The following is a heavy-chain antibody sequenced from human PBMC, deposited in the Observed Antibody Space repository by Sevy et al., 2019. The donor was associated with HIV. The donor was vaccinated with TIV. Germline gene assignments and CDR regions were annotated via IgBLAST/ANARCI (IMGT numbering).Heavy chain of an antibody. Sequence: GGSLRLSCAASGFTFSSYNMNWVRQAPGKGLEWVSSISGSSNYIYYAESLKGRFFISRDNAKNTLYLQMNSLIADDTAVYYCARGPPDGSYDYFDYWGQGTLVTVSS. CDR3: ARGPPDGSYDYFDY. CDR2: ISGSSNYI. V-gene: IGHV3-21*06. CDR1: GFTFSSYN. J-gene: IGHJ4*02. D-gene: IGHD1-26*01.